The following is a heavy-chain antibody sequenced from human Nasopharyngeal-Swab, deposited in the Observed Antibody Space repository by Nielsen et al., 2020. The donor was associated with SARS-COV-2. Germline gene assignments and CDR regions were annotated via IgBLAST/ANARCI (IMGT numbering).Heavy chain of an antibody. CDR1: GGSISSSSYY. V-gene: IGHV4-39*01. D-gene: IGHD3-3*01. Sequence: GSLRLSCTVSGGSISSSSYYWGWHRQPPGKGLEWIGSIYYSGSTYYNPSLKSRVTISVDTSKNQFPLKLSSVTAADTAVYYCAATSVLRFLEWLNNWFDPWGQGTLVTVSS. CDR3: AATSVLRFLEWLNNWFDP. CDR2: IYYSGST. J-gene: IGHJ5*02.